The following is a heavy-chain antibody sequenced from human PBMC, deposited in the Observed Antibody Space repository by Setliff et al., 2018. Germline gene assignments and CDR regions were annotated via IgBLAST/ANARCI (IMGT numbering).Heavy chain of an antibody. CDR2: IYYSGNT. J-gene: IGHJ4*02. Sequence: SETLSLTCTVSGDSISSTSYQWGWVRQPPGKGLEWIGSIYYSGNTFYNPSLKSRVTISVDTSKNQLSLELASVTAVDTAVYYCARRDSTGYYGYSFDFWGQGTLVTVSS. D-gene: IGHD3-22*01. V-gene: IGHV4-39*01. CDR1: GDSISSTSYQ. CDR3: ARRDSTGYYGYSFDF.